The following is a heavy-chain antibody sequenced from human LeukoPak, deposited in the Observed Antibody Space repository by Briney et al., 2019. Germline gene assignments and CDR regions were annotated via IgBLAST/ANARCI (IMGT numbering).Heavy chain of an antibody. Sequence: GGSLRLSCAASGFTFSSYSMNWVRQAPGKGLELVSSISSSSSYIYYADSVKGRFTISRDNAKNSLYLQMNSLRAEDTAVYYCAREYYYDSSGYYEGFDYWGQGTLVTVSS. V-gene: IGHV3-21*01. CDR2: ISSSSSYI. CDR1: GFTFSSYS. D-gene: IGHD3-22*01. CDR3: AREYYYDSSGYYEGFDY. J-gene: IGHJ4*02.